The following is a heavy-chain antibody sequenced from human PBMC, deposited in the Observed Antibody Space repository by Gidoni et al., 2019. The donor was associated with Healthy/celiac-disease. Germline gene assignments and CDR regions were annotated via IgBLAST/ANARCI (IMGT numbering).Heavy chain of an antibody. V-gene: IGHV4-4*02. CDR2: IYHSGST. J-gene: IGHJ4*02. Sequence: GLEWIGEIYHSGSTNYNPSLKSRVTISVDKSKNQFSLKLSSVTAADTAVYYCARDGGWWAFDYWGQGTLVTVSS. D-gene: IGHD2-15*01. CDR3: ARDGGWWAFDY.